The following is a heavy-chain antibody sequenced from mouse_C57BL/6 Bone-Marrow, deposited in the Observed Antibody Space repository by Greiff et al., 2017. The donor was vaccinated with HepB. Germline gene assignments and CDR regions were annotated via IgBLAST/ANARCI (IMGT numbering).Heavy chain of an antibody. CDR1: GYAFSSSW. CDR3: ARDPLYDDYYVGSFDY. J-gene: IGHJ2*01. CDR2: IYPGDGDT. D-gene: IGHD2-3*01. V-gene: IGHV1-82*01. Sequence: QVQLQQSGPELVKPGASVKISCKASGYAFSSSWMNWVKQRPGKGLEWIGRIYPGDGDTNYNGKFKDKATLTADKSSRTAYMQLSSLTSEDSAVYFCARDPLYDDYYVGSFDYWGQGTTLTVSS.